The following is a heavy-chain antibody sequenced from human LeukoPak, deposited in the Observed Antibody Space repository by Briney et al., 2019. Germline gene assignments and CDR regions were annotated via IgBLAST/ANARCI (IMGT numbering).Heavy chain of an antibody. CDR3: AREHCSSTSCLFDY. J-gene: IGHJ4*02. CDR1: GGSISSYY. V-gene: IGHV4-59*01. CDR2: IYYSGST. D-gene: IGHD2-2*01. Sequence: PSETLSLTCTVSGGSISSYYWSWIRQPPGKGLEWIGYIYYSGSTNYNPSLKSRVTISVDTSKNQFSLKLSSVTAVVTAVYYCAREHCSSTSCLFDYWGQGTLVTVSS.